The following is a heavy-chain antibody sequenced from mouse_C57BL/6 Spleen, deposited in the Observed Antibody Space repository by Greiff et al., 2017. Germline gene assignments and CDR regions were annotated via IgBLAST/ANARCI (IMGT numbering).Heavy chain of an antibody. CDR1: GYTFTSYW. Sequence: VQLQQPGAELVKPGASVKLSCKASGYTFTSYWMQWVKQRPGQGLEWIGEIDPSDSYTNYNQKFKGKATLTVDTSSSTAYMQLSSLTSEDSAVYYCARDGKPFYFDYWGQGTTLTVSS. J-gene: IGHJ2*01. D-gene: IGHD2-1*01. CDR2: IDPSDSYT. V-gene: IGHV1-50*01. CDR3: ARDGKPFYFDY.